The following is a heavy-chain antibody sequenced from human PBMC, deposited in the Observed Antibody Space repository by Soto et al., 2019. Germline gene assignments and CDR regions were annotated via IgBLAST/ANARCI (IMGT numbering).Heavy chain of an antibody. CDR2: FDPEDGET. Sequence: ASVKVSCKVSGYTLTELSMHWVRRAPGEGLEWMGGFDPEDGETIYAQKFQGRVTMTEDTSTDTAYMELSSLRSEDTAVYYCATLWPTYSAAPETRDYCTRGTLVTVSA. V-gene: IGHV1-24*01. J-gene: IGHJ4*01. D-gene: IGHD2-21*01. CDR3: ATLWPTYSAAPETRDY. CDR1: GYTLTELS.